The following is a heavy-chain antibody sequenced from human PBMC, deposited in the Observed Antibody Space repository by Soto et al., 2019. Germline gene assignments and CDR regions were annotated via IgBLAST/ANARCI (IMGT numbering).Heavy chain of an antibody. CDR2: IYYSGST. J-gene: IGHJ5*02. D-gene: IGHD6-6*01. CDR3: ARHRARNWFDP. CDR1: GGSISSSSYY. Sequence: QLQLQESGPGLVKPSETLSLTCIVSGGSISSSSYYWGWIRQPPGKGLEWIGSIYYSGSTYYNPSVNSRVTISVDTSKIKFSLKLSSVTAAYTAVFYCARHRARNWFDPWGQGTLVTVSS. V-gene: IGHV4-39*01.